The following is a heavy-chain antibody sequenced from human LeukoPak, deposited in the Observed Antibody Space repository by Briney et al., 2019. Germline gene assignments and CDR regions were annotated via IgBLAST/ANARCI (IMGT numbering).Heavy chain of an antibody. Sequence: ASVKVSCKASGYTFTGYYMHWVRQAPGQGLEWMGRINPNSGGTNYAQKFQGRVTMTRDTSISTAYMELSRLRSDDTAVYYCARVRSSHMDSSSWLGYWGQGTLVTVSS. J-gene: IGHJ4*02. CDR2: INPNSGGT. V-gene: IGHV1-2*06. CDR1: GYTFTGYY. CDR3: ARVRSSHMDSSSWLGY. D-gene: IGHD6-13*01.